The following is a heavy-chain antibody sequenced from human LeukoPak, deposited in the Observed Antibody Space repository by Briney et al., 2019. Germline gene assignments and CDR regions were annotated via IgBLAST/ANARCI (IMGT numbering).Heavy chain of an antibody. CDR2: MHHIGSI. V-gene: IGHV4-38-2*02. Sequence: KASETLSLTCTVSGYSISSGYYWGWIRQPPGKGLEWIGSMHHIGSIYYNPSLESRVTISVDTSKNQFSLKLSSVTAADTAVYYCARDQRGSDSNYYYYMDVRGKGTTVTVSS. J-gene: IGHJ6*03. CDR1: GYSISSGYY. CDR3: ARDQRGSDSNYYYYMDV. D-gene: IGHD4-11*01.